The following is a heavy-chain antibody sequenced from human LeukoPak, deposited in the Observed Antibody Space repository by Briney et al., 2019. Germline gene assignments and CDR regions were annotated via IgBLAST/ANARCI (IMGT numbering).Heavy chain of an antibody. J-gene: IGHJ4*02. Sequence: SETLSLTCTVSGGSVSSGRYYWGWLRQPPGKGVEGIGYFYYSGNTNYNRPLKTRVTISVDTSKNQFSLRLSSVTAADTAVYYCARKRTGEQGYYFDYWGRGTLVTVSS. V-gene: IGHV4-61*01. CDR2: FYYSGNT. CDR3: ARKRTGEQGYYFDY. CDR1: GGSVSSGRYY. D-gene: IGHD1-1*01.